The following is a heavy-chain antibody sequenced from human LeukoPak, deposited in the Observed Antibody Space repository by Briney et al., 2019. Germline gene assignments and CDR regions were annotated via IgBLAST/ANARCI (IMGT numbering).Heavy chain of an antibody. CDR2: IYYSGST. CDR3: ARVEVGATTESFDP. J-gene: IGHJ5*02. V-gene: IGHV4-59*01. CDR1: GGSISSYY. Sequence: SETLSLTCTVSGGSISSYYWSWIRQPPGKGLEWIGYIYYSGSTNYNPSLKSRVTLPVDTSKNQFSLKLSSVTAADTAVYYCARVEVGATTESFDPWGQGTLVTVSS. D-gene: IGHD1-26*01.